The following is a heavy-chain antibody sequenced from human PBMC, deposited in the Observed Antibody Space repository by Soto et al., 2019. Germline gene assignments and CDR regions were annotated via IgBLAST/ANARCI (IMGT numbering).Heavy chain of an antibody. D-gene: IGHD6-13*01. CDR3: ARGSSSWYDY. J-gene: IGHJ4*02. V-gene: IGHV4-31*03. CDR2: IYYSGST. CDR1: GGSISSGAYY. Sequence: SETLSLTCTVSGGSISSGAYYWSWIRQHPGKGLEWIGYIYYSGSTYYNPSLKSRVTISVDTSKNQFSLKLSSVTAADTAVYYCARGSSSWYDYWGQGTLVTVSS.